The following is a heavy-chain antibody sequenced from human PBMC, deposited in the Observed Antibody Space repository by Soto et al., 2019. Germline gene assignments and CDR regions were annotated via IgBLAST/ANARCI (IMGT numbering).Heavy chain of an antibody. J-gene: IGHJ5*02. Sequence: SEALSLTCSVSAGSISSSSYYWGWIRQPPGRGLEWIGSIYYSGSTYYNPSLKSRVTISVDTSKNQFSLKLSSVTAADTAVYYCARQNIVLVPAAIYNWFDPGGQGTLVNVS. D-gene: IGHD2-2*01. CDR2: IYYSGST. CDR1: AGSISSSSYY. CDR3: ARQNIVLVPAAIYNWFDP. V-gene: IGHV4-39*01.